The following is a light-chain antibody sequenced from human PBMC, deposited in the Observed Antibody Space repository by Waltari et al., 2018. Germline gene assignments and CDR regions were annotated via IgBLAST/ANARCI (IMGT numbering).Light chain of an antibody. CDR3: ALYMGSGIWV. CDR2: KAN. CDR1: SGSLSTTSY. Sequence: QTVVTQEPSLSVSPGGTVTLTCALSSGSLSTTSYATWYQQTPGQSPRTRVEKANARAAGVPDRFAGSILGNTAALTITGAQADDESDYYCALYMGSGIWVFGGGTRLTVL. V-gene: IGLV8-61*01. J-gene: IGLJ3*02.